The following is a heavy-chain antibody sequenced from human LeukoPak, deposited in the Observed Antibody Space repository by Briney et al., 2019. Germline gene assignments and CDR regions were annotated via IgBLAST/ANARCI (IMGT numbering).Heavy chain of an antibody. CDR3: AGDRPGDEAFDI. Sequence: GASVKVSCKASGYTFTTYGVSWVRQAPGQGLEWMGWIDAYSGNTNYVQRFQGRVTMTTDTSTSTAYMELRSLRSDDTAVYYCAGDRPGDEAFDIWGQGTTVTVSS. CDR1: GYTFTTYG. V-gene: IGHV1-18*01. CDR2: IDAYSGNT. D-gene: IGHD3-10*01. J-gene: IGHJ3*02.